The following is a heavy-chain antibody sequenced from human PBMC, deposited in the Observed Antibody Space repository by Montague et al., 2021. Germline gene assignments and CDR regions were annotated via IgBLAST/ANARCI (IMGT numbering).Heavy chain of an antibody. CDR3: ASYSTSCWPLGAFDI. CDR1: GGSMSGYY. CDR2: IYYSGST. D-gene: IGHD6-13*01. J-gene: IGHJ3*02. V-gene: IGHV4-59*01. Sequence: SETLSLTCTVSGGSMSGYYWSWIRQPPGKGLEWIGDIYYSGSTNSNPSLKSRVTIAVDTSKNQFSLKLSSVTAADTAVYYCASYSTSCWPLGAFDIWGQGTMVTVSS.